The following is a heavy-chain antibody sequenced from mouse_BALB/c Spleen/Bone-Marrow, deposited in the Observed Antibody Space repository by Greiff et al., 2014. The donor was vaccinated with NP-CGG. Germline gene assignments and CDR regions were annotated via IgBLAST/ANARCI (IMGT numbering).Heavy chain of an antibody. CDR1: GYTFTSYY. CDR3: ARRGSHWYFDV. J-gene: IGHJ1*01. CDR2: IYPGDGST. Sequence: QVQLQQSGPELVKPGASVKMSCKASGYTFTSYYIHWVKQRPGQGLEWIGWIYPGDGSTKYNEKFRGKTTLTADKSSSTAYMQLSSLTSEDSAVYYCARRGSHWYFDVWGAGTTVTVSS. V-gene: IGHV1S56*01.